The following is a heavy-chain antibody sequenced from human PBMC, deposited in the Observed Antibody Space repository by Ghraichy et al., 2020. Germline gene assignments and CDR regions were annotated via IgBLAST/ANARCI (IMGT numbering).Heavy chain of an antibody. D-gene: IGHD3-16*01. Sequence: GGSLRLSCAASGFTFTNYWMHWVRQAPGKGLMWVSRINSDGSSTSYADSVKGRFTISRDNAKNTLYLQMNSLRAEDTAVYFCAKASGYYDTGAYFDFWGQGTLVTVSS. CDR2: INSDGSST. J-gene: IGHJ5*01. CDR3: AKASGYYDTGAYFDF. V-gene: IGHV3-74*01. CDR1: GFTFTNYW.